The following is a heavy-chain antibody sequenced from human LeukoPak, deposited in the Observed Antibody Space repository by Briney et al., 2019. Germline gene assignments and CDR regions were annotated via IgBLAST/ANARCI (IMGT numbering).Heavy chain of an antibody. V-gene: IGHV3-33*01. CDR3: ARDGSGYCSSTSCYKGLYAFDI. CDR2: IWYDGSNK. J-gene: IGHJ3*02. D-gene: IGHD2-2*02. Sequence: QPGGSLRLSCAASGFTLSSYGMHGVRHAPDKGLEWVAVIWYDGSNKYYADSVKGRFTISRDNSKNTLYLQMNSLRAEDTAVYYCARDGSGYCSSTSCYKGLYAFDIWGQGTMVTVSS. CDR1: GFTLSSYG.